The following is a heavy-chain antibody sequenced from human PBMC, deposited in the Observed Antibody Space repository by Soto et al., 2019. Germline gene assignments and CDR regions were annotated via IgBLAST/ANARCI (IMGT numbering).Heavy chain of an antibody. V-gene: IGHV1-18*01. CDR3: ARDRLRGYDSSGFYS. Sequence: QVQLVQSGAELRKPGASVKVSCKASGYSFSSYGINWVRQAPGQGLEWMGWINTYNGNRNYAQKFEDRLTMTTATSTNTFYMELRSLKSDDTAIYYCARDRLRGYDSSGFYSWGQGTLVTVSS. J-gene: IGHJ4*02. D-gene: IGHD3-22*01. CDR1: GYSFSSYG. CDR2: INTYNGNR.